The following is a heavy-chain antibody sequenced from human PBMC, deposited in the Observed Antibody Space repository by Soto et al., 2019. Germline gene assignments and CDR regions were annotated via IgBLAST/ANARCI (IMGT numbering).Heavy chain of an antibody. Sequence: ALRLSSTAAGFTLGDYAMSWFRGNTGEGLERVGFIRSKAYGGTTEYAASVKGRFTISRDDSKSIAYLQMNSLKTEDTAFYYCTRVRGVTNWIDPWGQGTLVTVSS. V-gene: IGHV3-49*03. CDR3: TRVRGVTNWIDP. CDR2: IRSKAYGGTT. J-gene: IGHJ5*02. CDR1: GFTLGDYA. D-gene: IGHD3-10*01.